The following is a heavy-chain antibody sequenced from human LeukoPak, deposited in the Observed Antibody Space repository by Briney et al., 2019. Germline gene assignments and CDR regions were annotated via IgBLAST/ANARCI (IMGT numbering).Heavy chain of an antibody. CDR1: GFTFSTYS. CDR2: LSSSSTYV. D-gene: IGHD2-15*01. Sequence: GGSLRLSCAASGFTFSTYSMNWVRQAPGKGLEWVSSLSSSSTYVYYADSVKGRFTISRDNAKNSLYLQMNSLRAEDTAVYYCARVRCSGGGCFYNFGYWGQGSLVTVSS. CDR3: ARVRCSGGGCFYNFGY. J-gene: IGHJ4*02. V-gene: IGHV3-21*01.